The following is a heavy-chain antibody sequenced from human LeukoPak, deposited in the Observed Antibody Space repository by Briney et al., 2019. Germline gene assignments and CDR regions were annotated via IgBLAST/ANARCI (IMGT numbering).Heavy chain of an antibody. Sequence: GGSLRLSCAASGFTFSRFSMNWVRQAPGKGLEWVSSISSSGTYIYYADSVKGRFTISRDNAKNSLYLQMNSLRAEDTAVYYCAELGITMIGGVWGKGTTVTISS. V-gene: IGHV3-21*01. CDR1: GFTFSRFS. J-gene: IGHJ6*04. D-gene: IGHD3-10*02. CDR2: ISSSGTYI. CDR3: AELGITMIGGV.